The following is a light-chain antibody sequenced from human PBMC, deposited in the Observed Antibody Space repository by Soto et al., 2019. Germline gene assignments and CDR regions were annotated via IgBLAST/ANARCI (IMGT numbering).Light chain of an antibody. CDR2: AAS. CDR3: QQSYSTPIT. J-gene: IGKJ4*01. Sequence: DIQMTQSPSSLSASVGDRVTITCRASQSISSYLNWYQQKPGKAPKLLIYAASSLQSGVPSRFSGSGSGTDFTLTISSLQPEDFANYYCQQSYSTPITFGGGTKV. CDR1: QSISSY. V-gene: IGKV1-39*01.